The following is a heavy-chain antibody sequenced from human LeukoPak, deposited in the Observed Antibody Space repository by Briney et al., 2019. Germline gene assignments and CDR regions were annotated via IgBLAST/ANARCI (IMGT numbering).Heavy chain of an antibody. V-gene: IGHV3-30*04. Sequence: GGSLRLSCAASGFTFSSYVMHWVRQAPGKGLEWVAFISYDGSNEYYADSVKGRYTISRDNSKNTLYLEMNNLRSEDTALYYCARDGGQQLVLATRIYKWFDPWGQGTLVTVSS. CDR2: ISYDGSNE. CDR1: GFTFSSYV. D-gene: IGHD6-13*01. CDR3: ARDGGQQLVLATRIYKWFDP. J-gene: IGHJ5*02.